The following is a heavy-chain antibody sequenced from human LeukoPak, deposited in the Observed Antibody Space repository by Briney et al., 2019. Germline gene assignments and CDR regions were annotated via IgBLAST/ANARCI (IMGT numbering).Heavy chain of an antibody. Sequence: PSETLSLTCAVYGGSFSGYYWSWIRQPPGKGLAWIGEINHSGSTNYNPSLKSRVTISVDTSKNQFSLKLSSVTAADTAVYYCARGLPRYCSSTSCRRNWFDPWGQGTLVTVSS. CDR1: GGSFSGYY. V-gene: IGHV4-34*01. J-gene: IGHJ5*02. CDR3: ARGLPRYCSSTSCRRNWFDP. D-gene: IGHD2-2*01. CDR2: INHSGST.